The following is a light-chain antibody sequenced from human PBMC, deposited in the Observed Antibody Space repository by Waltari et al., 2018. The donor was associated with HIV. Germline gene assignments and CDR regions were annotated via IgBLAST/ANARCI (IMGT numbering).Light chain of an antibody. CDR3: QAWDSSPPVL. CDR2: DDN. Sequence: SYDLTQPPSLSVSPGHAAIITCSGDHLGRKYVSWYMQKQGQSPILVIYDDNKRPSGLPGRLSGSNAGHTATLTISGTQPTDEADYYCQAWDSSPPVLFGGGTKLTV. CDR1: HLGRKY. V-gene: IGLV3-1*01. J-gene: IGLJ2*01.